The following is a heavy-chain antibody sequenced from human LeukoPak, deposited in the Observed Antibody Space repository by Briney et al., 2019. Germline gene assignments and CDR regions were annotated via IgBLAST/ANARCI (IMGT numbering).Heavy chain of an antibody. Sequence: ASVKVSWKASGYTFTGYYIHWVRQAPGQGLEWMGWIGPNNGGTNYARKFQGRVTMTRDTSISTAYMDLNNLTSDDTAVYYCAKDSPEETAGIIQQWGQGTLVTVSS. CDR2: IGPNNGGT. CDR1: GYTFTGYY. CDR3: AKDSPEETAGIIQQ. V-gene: IGHV1-2*02. D-gene: IGHD6-13*01. J-gene: IGHJ1*01.